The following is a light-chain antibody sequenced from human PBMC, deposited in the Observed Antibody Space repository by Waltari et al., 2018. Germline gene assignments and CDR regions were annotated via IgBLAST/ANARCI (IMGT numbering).Light chain of an antibody. J-gene: IGLJ2*01. CDR2: DTS. Sequence: QVVVTQESSLTVSPGGTVTLTCGSSTGAVTSGQFPYWFLQKPGQAPRTLVYDTSNKHAWTPARCSGSLLGGKAALTLSGAQPEDEAEYYCSVSYSGHVIFGGGTKLTVL. CDR3: SVSYSGHVI. CDR1: TGAVTSGQF. V-gene: IGLV7-46*01.